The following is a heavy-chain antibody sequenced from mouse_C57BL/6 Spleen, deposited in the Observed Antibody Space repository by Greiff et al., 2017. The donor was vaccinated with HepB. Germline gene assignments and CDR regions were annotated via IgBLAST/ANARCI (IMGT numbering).Heavy chain of an antibody. J-gene: IGHJ2*01. V-gene: IGHV1-80*01. D-gene: IGHD2-4*01. Sequence: VQVVESGAELVKPGASVKISCKASGYAFSSYWMNWVKQRPGKGLEWIGQIYPGDGDTNYNGKFKGKATLTADKSSSTAYMQLSSLTSEDSAVYFCARSRRDYDEYYFDYWGQGTTLTVSS. CDR2: IYPGDGDT. CDR1: GYAFSSYW. CDR3: ARSRRDYDEYYFDY.